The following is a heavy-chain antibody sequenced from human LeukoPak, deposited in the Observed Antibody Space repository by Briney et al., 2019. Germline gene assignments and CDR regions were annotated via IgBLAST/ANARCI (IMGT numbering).Heavy chain of an antibody. CDR1: GYTFTGYY. Sequence: ASVKVSCKASGYTFTGYYMHWVRQAPGQGLEWMGWISPNSGGTNYAQKFQGRVTMTRDTSISTAYMELSRLRSDDTAVYYCAREPLLLWFGESPLDYWGQGTLVTVSS. J-gene: IGHJ4*02. CDR3: AREPLLLWFGESPLDY. CDR2: ISPNSGGT. V-gene: IGHV1-2*02. D-gene: IGHD3-10*01.